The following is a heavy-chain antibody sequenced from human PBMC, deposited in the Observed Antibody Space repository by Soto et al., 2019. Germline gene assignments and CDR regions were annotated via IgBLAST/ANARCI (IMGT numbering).Heavy chain of an antibody. CDR2: INPSGGST. D-gene: IGHD6-13*01. V-gene: IGHV1-46*01. Sequence: ASVKVSCKASGYTFTSYYMHWVRQAPGQGLEWMGIINPSGGSTSYAQKFQGRVTMTRDTSTSTVYMELSSLRSEDTAVYYCARDLGRIAAATLINWFDPWGQGTLVTVSS. CDR1: GYTFTSYY. J-gene: IGHJ5*02. CDR3: ARDLGRIAAATLINWFDP.